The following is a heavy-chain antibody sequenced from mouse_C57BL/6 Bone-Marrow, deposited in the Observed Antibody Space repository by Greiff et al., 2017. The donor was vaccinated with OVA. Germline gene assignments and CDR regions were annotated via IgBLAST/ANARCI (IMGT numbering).Heavy chain of an antibody. CDR1: GYSITSGYY. CDR2: ISYDGSN. J-gene: IGHJ4*01. CDR3: ARNAYYSNYDYYAMDY. Sequence: EVQLVESGPGLVKPSQSLSLTCSVTGYSITSGYYWNWIRQFPGNKLEWMGYISYDGSNNYNPTFKNRISITRDTSKNQFFLKLNSMTTEDTATYYCARNAYYSNYDYYAMDYWGQGTSVTVSS. V-gene: IGHV3-6*01. D-gene: IGHD2-5*01.